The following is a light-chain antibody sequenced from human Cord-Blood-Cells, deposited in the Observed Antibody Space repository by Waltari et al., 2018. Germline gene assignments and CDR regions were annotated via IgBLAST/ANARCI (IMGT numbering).Light chain of an antibody. CDR1: SSDVGGSNY. CDR2: DVS. J-gene: IGLJ3*02. CDR3: SSYTSSSTLV. V-gene: IGLV2-14*03. Sequence: QSALTQPASVSGSPGQSITISCTGTSSDVGGSNYVSWYQQHPGKAPKLLIYDVSNRAPGGSNRFPGSKSGNTASLTISGLQAEDEADYYCSSYTSSSTLVFGGGTKLTVL.